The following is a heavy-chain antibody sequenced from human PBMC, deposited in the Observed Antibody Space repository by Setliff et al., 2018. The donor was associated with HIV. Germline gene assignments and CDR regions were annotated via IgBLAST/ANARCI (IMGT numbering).Heavy chain of an antibody. J-gene: IGHJ4*02. CDR3: AGEAPRATLDY. V-gene: IGHV4-31*03. CDR1: GGSITSGGYY. Sequence: SETLSLTCTVSGGSITSGGYYWNWIRQHPGEGLEWIGHIYSSGSTFYNPSLKSRVSILLDTSKKEISLELRSVTAADTAVYYCAGEAPRATLDYWGQGTLVTVSS. CDR2: IYSSGST. D-gene: IGHD6-6*01.